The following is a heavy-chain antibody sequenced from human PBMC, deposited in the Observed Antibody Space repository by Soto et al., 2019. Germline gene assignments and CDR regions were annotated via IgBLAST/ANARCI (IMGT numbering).Heavy chain of an antibody. V-gene: IGHV4-39*01. CDR3: VKRSLLVAPT. CDR1: GRTFSINDDF. Sequence: SETLSLTCTVSGRTFSINDDFWYLAWIRQPTGKGLEWIGSIHNGGNTSYNPPLKSRDIISADTPKHQFSLSLNSVTAADTAVYYFVKRSLLVAPTWGQGMLVTVSS. CDR2: IHNGGNT. D-gene: IGHD2-21*01. J-gene: IGHJ4*02.